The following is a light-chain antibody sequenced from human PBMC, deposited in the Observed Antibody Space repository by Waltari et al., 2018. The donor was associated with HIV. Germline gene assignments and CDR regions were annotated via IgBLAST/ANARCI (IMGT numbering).Light chain of an antibody. J-gene: IGKJ2*01. V-gene: IGKV4-1*01. CDR2: WAS. CDR3: QQYYTLPYT. Sequence: DIALTQSPDSVVVSLGERAPITCKPRRSLLESSKKKNYLAWYQQKAGNSPKLIMYWASTRESGVPGRFSGSGSGTDFTLTITDVQPDDVAIYYCQQYYTLPYTFGQGTKLEI. CDR1: RSLLESSKKKNY.